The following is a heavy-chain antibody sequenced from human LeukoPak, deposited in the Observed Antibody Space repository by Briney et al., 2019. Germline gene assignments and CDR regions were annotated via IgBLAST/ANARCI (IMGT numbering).Heavy chain of an antibody. V-gene: IGHV3-21*01. Sequence: AGGSLTLSCAVSGFTFSSYSMTWVRQAPGKGLEWVSSISSSSGYEYYADSVKGRFTISRDNAKNSLYLQMDSLRAEDAAVYYWARTSGESTAALRAPFDYWGQGTLATVSS. CDR2: ISSSSGYE. D-gene: IGHD6-6*01. CDR3: ARTSGESTAALRAPFDY. CDR1: GFTFSSYS. J-gene: IGHJ4*02.